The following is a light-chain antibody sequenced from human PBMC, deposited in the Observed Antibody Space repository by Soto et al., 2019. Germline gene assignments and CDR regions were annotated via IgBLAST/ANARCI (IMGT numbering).Light chain of an antibody. CDR2: AAS. CDR1: QSISSY. V-gene: IGKV1-39*01. Sequence: DIQMTQSPSSLSASVGDRVTITCRASQSISSYLYWYQQKPGKAHKLLIYAASSLQSGVPSRFSGSGSGTDFTLTISSLQPGDFATYYCQQSYSTPKPFGQGTKVEIK. J-gene: IGKJ1*01. CDR3: QQSYSTPKP.